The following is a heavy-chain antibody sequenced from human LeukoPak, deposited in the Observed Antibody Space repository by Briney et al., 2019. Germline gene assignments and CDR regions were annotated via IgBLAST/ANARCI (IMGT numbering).Heavy chain of an antibody. D-gene: IGHD3-10*01. CDR3: ARADYYGSRVYFDY. CDR2: IYYSGST. V-gene: IGHV4-59*01. Sequence: PSETLSLTCTVSGGSISSYYWSWIRQPPGKRLEWIGYIYYSGSTNYNPSLKSRVTISVDTSKNQFSLKLSSVTAADTAVYYCARADYYGSRVYFDYWGQGTLVTVSS. CDR1: GGSISSYY. J-gene: IGHJ4*02.